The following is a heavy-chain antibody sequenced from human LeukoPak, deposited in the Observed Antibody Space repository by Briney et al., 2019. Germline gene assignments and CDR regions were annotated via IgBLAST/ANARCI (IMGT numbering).Heavy chain of an antibody. D-gene: IGHD2-15*01. CDR1: GFTFSSYS. Sequence: GGSLRLSCAASGFTFSSYSMNWVRQAPGKGLEWVSTITRSGVTTYYADSVKGRFTISRDNSKNTLYLQMNSLRAEDTAVYFCAKSLCSGGSCYSSDYWGQGTLVTVSS. J-gene: IGHJ4*02. CDR2: ITRSGVTT. CDR3: AKSLCSGGSCYSSDY. V-gene: IGHV3-23*01.